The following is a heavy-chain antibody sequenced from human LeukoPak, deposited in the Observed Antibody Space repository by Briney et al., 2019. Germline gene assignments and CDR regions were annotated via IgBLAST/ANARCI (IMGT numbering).Heavy chain of an antibody. J-gene: IGHJ4*02. CDR3: ARGLIRGSYRP. CDR2: INHSGST. CDR1: GGSFSGYY. Sequence: SETLSLTCTVYGGSFSGYYWSWFRQPPGKGLEWIGEINHSGSTNYNPSLKSRVTISVDTSKNQFSLKLSSVTAADTAVYYCARGLIRGSYRPWGQGTLVTVSS. D-gene: IGHD3-16*02. V-gene: IGHV4-34*01.